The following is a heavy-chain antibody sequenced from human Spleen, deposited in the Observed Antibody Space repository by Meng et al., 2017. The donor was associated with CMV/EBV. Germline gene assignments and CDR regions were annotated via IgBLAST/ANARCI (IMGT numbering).Heavy chain of an antibody. CDR1: VFSLNTSAMR. V-gene: IGHV2-70D*14. D-gene: IGHD2-2*02. Sequence: SGPTLVKPTETLTLTCTFSVFSLNTSAMRVSWIRQPPGKALEWLARIDWDDDKFYSTSLKTRLTISKDTSKNQVVLTMTNMDPVDTATYYCARDIALAPAALRAFYYYGMDVWGQGTTVTVSS. J-gene: IGHJ6*02. CDR2: IDWDDDK. CDR3: ARDIALAPAALRAFYYYGMDV.